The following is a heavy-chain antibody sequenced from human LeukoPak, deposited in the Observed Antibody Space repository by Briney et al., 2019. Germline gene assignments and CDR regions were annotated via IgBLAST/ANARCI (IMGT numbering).Heavy chain of an antibody. CDR2: IHYSGRT. CDR1: GGSMTIYY. CDR3: ARDNPTMITPSEY. Sequence: PSETLSLTCTVSGGSMTIYYWSWIREAPGKGLEWIGNIHYSGRTNYNPSLKSRVTISVDTSKNQFSLKLRSVTAADTAVYYCARDNPTMITPSEYWGQGTLVTVSP. V-gene: IGHV4-59*01. D-gene: IGHD3-16*01. J-gene: IGHJ4*02.